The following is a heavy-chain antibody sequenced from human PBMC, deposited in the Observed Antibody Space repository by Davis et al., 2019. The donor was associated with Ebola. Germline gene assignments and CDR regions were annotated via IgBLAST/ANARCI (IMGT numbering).Heavy chain of an antibody. CDR1: GGTFSSYA. J-gene: IGHJ6*02. D-gene: IGHD6-13*01. Sequence: VKVSCKASGGTFSSYAISWVRQAPGQGLEWMGGIIPIFGTANYAQKFQGRVTITADESTSTAYMELSSLRSDDTAVYYCARDSSSWYLNYGMDVWGQGTTVTVSS. CDR2: IIPIFGTA. CDR3: ARDSSSWYLNYGMDV. V-gene: IGHV1-69*13.